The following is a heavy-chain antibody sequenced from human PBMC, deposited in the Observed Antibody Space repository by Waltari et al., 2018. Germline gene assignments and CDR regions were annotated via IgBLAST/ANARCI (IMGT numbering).Heavy chain of an antibody. CDR3: AKDHYSGSPGYFQH. V-gene: IGHV3-30*02. J-gene: IGHJ1*01. D-gene: IGHD1-26*01. CDR2: IRYDGSNK. CDR1: GFTFSSYG. Sequence: QVQLVESGGGVVQPGGSLSLSCAASGFTFSSYGMHWVRQAPGKGLEGVAFIRYDGSNKYYADSVKGRFTISRDNSKNTLYLQMNSLRAEDTAVYYCAKDHYSGSPGYFQHWGQGTLVTVSS.